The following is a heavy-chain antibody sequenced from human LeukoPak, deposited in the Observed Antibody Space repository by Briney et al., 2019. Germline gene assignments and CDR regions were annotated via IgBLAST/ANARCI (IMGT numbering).Heavy chain of an antibody. CDR2: FFYTGST. CDR1: DGSISSATYY. D-gene: IGHD5-12*01. CDR3: SSSFPFSGYDYLYY. J-gene: IGHJ4*02. Sequence: SETLSLTCTASDGSISSATYYWGWIRQPPNKGLDWIGSFFYTGSTYYSPSLKSRVTISVGTSENQVSLKLSSVTAADTAVYYCSSSFPFSGYDYLYYWGQGTLVTVSS. V-gene: IGHV4-39*07.